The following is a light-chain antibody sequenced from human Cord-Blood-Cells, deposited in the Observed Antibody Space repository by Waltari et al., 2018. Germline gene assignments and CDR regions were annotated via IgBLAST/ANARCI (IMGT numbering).Light chain of an antibody. CDR1: QGISNY. J-gene: IGKJ4*01. CDR3: QQYNSYPLT. V-gene: IGKV1-16*02. CDR2: AAS. Sequence: DIQMTQPPSSLSASVEDRVTITCRPRQGISNYLAWFQQKPEKAPNSMIYAASSLQSGVPSKFGGSGSGTDFTLTISSLHPEDFATYYCQQYNSYPLTFGGGTKVEIK.